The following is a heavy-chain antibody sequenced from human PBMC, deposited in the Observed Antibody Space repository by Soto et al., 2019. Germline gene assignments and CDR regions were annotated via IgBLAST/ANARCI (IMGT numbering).Heavy chain of an antibody. D-gene: IGHD6-19*01. V-gene: IGHV3-23*01. CDR1: GFTFIRYI. J-gene: IGHJ4*02. CDR3: AKERAVPSTIDY. Sequence: PVGSLRLSCAASGFTFIRYIMSWGRQAPGKGLEWVSGISGSGASTYYADSVKGRFTISRDNSKNTLFLQMNSLRAEDTAIYFCAKERAVPSTIDYWGQGTLVTVSS. CDR2: ISGSGAST.